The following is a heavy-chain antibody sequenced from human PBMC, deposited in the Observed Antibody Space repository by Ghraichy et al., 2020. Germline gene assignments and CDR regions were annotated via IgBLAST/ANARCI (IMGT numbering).Heavy chain of an antibody. Sequence: GESLNISCAASGFTFSSYWMHWVRQAPGKGLVWVSYIDSDGSSTSYADSVKGRFTISRDSAKNTLYLQMSNLRAEDTAVYYCARASIDFYGSGSYPFDLWGRGTLVTVSS. J-gene: IGHJ2*01. CDR1: GFTFSSYW. CDR2: IDSDGSST. D-gene: IGHD3-10*01. V-gene: IGHV3-74*01. CDR3: ARASIDFYGSGSYPFDL.